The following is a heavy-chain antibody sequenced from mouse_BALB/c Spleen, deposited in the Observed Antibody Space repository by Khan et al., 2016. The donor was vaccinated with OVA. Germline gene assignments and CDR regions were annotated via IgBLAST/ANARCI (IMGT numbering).Heavy chain of an antibody. CDR2: ISYDGSN. CDR3: ARGGAVGPYWYFDV. CDR1: GHSITSGYR. J-gene: IGHJ1*01. D-gene: IGHD1-1*01. V-gene: IGHV3-6*02. Sequence: EVQLQESGPGLVKPSQSLSLTCSVTGHSITSGYRWNWIRQFPGNKLEWMGYISYDGSNNYKPSLKNRISITRDTSKNQFFLKLNSVGAEDTATDYCARGGAVGPYWYFDVWGAGTTVTVSS.